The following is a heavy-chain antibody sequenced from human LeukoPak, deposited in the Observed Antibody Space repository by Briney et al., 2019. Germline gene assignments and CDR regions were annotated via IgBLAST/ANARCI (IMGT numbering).Heavy chain of an antibody. Sequence: GWPLRLSSAAAGFTFSSDAICGRRQAPGGGVELVTSISGSGGSTHYADSVKRRFTISRDNSKNTQYLQMNRLRAEDTAVYYCAKDPGYCSVTICPNCYYYGMDVWRQGTTVSVSS. D-gene: IGHD2-2*01. V-gene: IGHV3-23*01. CDR3: AKDPGYCSVTICPNCYYYGMDV. CDR2: ISGSGGST. J-gene: IGHJ6*01. CDR1: GFTFSSDA.